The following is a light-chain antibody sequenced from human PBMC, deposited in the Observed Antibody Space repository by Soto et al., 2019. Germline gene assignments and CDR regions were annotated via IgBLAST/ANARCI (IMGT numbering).Light chain of an antibody. Sequence: IVLTHSPANRAVSPAARSTLSCMASQSVSNKLVWYQQKPGQAPGLLIYAASTRATGIPARFSGSGSETEFTLTISSLQSEDLAVYYCQQYDKLPPTFGQGTKVDI. CDR1: QSVSNK. CDR2: AAS. J-gene: IGKJ1*01. V-gene: IGKV3-15*01. CDR3: QQYDKLPPT.